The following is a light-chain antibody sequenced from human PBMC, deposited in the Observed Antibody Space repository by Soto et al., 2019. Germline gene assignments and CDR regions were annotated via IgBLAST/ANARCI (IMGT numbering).Light chain of an antibody. CDR3: QQYNNWYT. CDR2: GAS. J-gene: IGKJ2*01. Sequence: EIVMTQSPVTLSVSPGERATLSCRASQSVSSNLAWYQHKPGQAPRLLIYGASTRATGIPARFSGSGSGTELALTISSLQSEDIAVCYCQQYNNWYTFGQGTKLEI. V-gene: IGKV3-15*01. CDR1: QSVSSN.